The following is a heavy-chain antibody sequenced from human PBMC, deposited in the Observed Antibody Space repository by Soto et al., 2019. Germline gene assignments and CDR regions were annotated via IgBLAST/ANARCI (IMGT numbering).Heavy chain of an antibody. CDR2: INHSGST. Sequence: QVQLQQWGAGLLKPSETLSLTCAVYGGSFSGYYWSWIRQPPGKGLEWIGEINHSGSTNYNPSLKSRVTISVDTSKNQFSLKLRSVTAADTAVYYCARGSWNYVQDIWGQGTMVTVSS. J-gene: IGHJ3*02. D-gene: IGHD1-7*01. CDR3: ARGSWNYVQDI. CDR1: GGSFSGYY. V-gene: IGHV4-34*01.